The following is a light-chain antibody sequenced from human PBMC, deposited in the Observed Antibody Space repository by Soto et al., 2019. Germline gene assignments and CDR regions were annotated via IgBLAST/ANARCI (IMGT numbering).Light chain of an antibody. J-gene: IGLJ1*01. V-gene: IGLV2-23*01. CDR3: CPHQGFNTPYV. CDR1: NTDIENYNF. Sequence: QGVRAQPAWVSGSLGEAIAIACTGINTDIENYNFVSWYQQHPGKAPKLMIYEDYKRPSGVSNRLSGARSGNTASLPISGLQTEDEDDYYCCPHQGFNTPYVLATGTKVTVL. CDR2: EDY.